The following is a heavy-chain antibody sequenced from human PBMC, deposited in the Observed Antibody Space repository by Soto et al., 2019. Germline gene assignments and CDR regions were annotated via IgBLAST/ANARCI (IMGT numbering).Heavy chain of an antibody. J-gene: IGHJ4*02. V-gene: IGHV3-30*18. CDR1: GLTFSSYG. CDR3: VKDQGLVVGYFTY. CDR2: ISYDGRKT. D-gene: IGHD2-15*01. Sequence: QVQLVESGGGVVQPGRSLRLSCAASGLTFSSYGMHWVRQAPGKGLEWLTFISYDGRKTYYADSVKGRFTISRDNSKNTQYLQMNSLRTEDTALYYCVKDQGLVVGYFTYWGRGTMVTVSS.